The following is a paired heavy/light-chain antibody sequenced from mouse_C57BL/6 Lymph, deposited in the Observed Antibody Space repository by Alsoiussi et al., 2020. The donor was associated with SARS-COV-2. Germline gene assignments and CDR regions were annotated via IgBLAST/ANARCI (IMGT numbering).Light chain of an antibody. CDR2: KAS. CDR1: QNINVW. V-gene: IGKV10-94*01. J-gene: IGKJ5*01. Sequence: DIQMNQSPSSLSASLGDTITITCHASQNINVWLSWYQQKPGNIPKLLIYKASNLHTGVPSRFSGSGSGTGFTLTISSLQPEDIATYYCQQGQSYPLTFGAGTKLELK. CDR3: QQGQSYPLT.
Heavy chain of an antibody. CDR3: ARGGDYYGPHYFDY. CDR2: INTYSGVP. CDR1: GYTFTTYG. Sequence: QIQLVQSGPELKKPGETVKMSCKASGYTFTTYGMSWVKQAPGKGLQWMGWINTYSGVPTYADDFKGRFAFSLETSASTAYLQINNLKNEDTATYFCARGGDYYGPHYFDYWGQGTTLTVSS. D-gene: IGHD1-1*01. J-gene: IGHJ2*01. V-gene: IGHV9-3*01.